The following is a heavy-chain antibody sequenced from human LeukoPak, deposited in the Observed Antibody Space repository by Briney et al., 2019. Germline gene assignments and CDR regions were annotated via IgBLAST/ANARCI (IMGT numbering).Heavy chain of an antibody. V-gene: IGHV3-48*04. CDR1: GLTFNTYT. CDR2: ISSSGSTI. CDR3: ARLHRIDY. J-gene: IGHJ4*02. Sequence: GGSLRLSCAASGLTFNTYTMHWVRQAPGKGLEWVSYISSSGSTIYYADSVKGRFTISRDNARNSLYLQMNSLRAEDTAVYYCARLHRIDYWGQGTLVTVSS. D-gene: IGHD4-11*01.